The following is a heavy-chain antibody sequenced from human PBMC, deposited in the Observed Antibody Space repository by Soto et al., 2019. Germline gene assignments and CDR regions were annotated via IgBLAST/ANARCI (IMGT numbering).Heavy chain of an antibody. CDR1: CGSSSSSNW. J-gene: IGHJ4*02. V-gene: IGHV4-4*02. Sequence: QVQLQESGPGLVKPSGTLSLTCAVSCGSSSSSNWWSWVCQPPGKGLEWIGDIYHIGSTNYNPSLMSRVTISVDKSKNQFSLKLSSVTAADTAVYYCARCIAAAGPIDYWCQGTLVTVSS. CDR3: ARCIAAAGPIDY. D-gene: IGHD6-13*01. CDR2: IYHIGST.